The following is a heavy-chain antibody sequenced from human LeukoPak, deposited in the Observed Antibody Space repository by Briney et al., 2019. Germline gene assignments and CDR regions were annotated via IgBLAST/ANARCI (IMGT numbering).Heavy chain of an antibody. D-gene: IGHD5-12*01. CDR3: ARVEGDSGYDSHWFDP. V-gene: IGHV4-34*01. CDR2: INHSGST. J-gene: IGHJ5*02. CDR1: GGSFSGYY. Sequence: SETLSLTCAVYGGSFSGYYWSWIRQPPGKGLEWIGEINHSGSTNYNPSLKSRVTISVDTSKNQFSLELSSVTAADTAVYYCARVEGDSGYDSHWFDPWGQGTLVTVSS.